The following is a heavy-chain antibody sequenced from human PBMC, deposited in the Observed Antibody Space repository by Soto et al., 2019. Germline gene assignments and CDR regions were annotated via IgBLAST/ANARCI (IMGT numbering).Heavy chain of an antibody. J-gene: IGHJ4*02. CDR3: ARVGTIFGVVTHFDY. D-gene: IGHD3-3*01. CDR2: IKQDGSEK. Sequence: GGSPRLSCAASGFTFSSYWMSWVRQAPGKGLEWVANIKQDGSEKYYVDSVKGRFTISRDNAKNSLYLQMNSLRAEDTAVYYCARVGTIFGVVTHFDYWGQGTLVTVSS. V-gene: IGHV3-7*01. CDR1: GFTFSSYW.